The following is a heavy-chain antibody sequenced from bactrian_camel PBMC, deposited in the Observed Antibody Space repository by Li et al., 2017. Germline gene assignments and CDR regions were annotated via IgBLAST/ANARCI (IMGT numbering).Heavy chain of an antibody. D-gene: IGHD2*01. CDR2: ISGGGSAT. CDR1: GFTFRTYT. Sequence: VQLVESGGGSVQSGGSLRLSCAASGFTFRTYTMTWVRQVPGKGLEWVSAISGGGSATYYVDSVRGRFTISRDNAENTVYLQLNSLKTEDGAMYYCAQETYGTPAYWGQGTQVTVS. J-gene: IGHJ4*01. CDR3: AQETYGTPAY. V-gene: IGHV3S40*01.